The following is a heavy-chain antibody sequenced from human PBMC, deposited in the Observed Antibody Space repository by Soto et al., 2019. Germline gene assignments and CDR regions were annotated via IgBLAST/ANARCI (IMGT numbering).Heavy chain of an antibody. D-gene: IGHD2-2*02. CDR1: AGTFSSYT. CDR3: AMEYCSSTSCYRDY. CDR2: IIPILGIE. V-gene: IGHV1-69*02. Sequence: QVQLVQSGAEVKKPGSSVKGSCKVSAGTFSSYTISWVRQASGQGLEWMGRIIPILGIENYAQKFQGRVTITADKSTSTAYMALSRLRSEGPALYYCAMEYCSSTSCYRDYWGQGTLVTVSS. J-gene: IGHJ4*02.